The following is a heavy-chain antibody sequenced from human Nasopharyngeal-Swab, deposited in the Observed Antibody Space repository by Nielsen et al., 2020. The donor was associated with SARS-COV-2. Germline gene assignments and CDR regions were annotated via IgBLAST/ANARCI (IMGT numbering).Heavy chain of an antibody. CDR3: ARDRNFVWNGAVGLDY. Sequence: WIRQPPGKGLEWIGSISYSGSTYYNPSLKSRVTISVDTSKNQFSLKLSSVTAADTAVYYCARDRNFVWNGAVGLDYWGQGTLVTVSS. V-gene: IGHV4-39*07. J-gene: IGHJ4*02. D-gene: IGHD1-1*01. CDR2: ISYSGST.